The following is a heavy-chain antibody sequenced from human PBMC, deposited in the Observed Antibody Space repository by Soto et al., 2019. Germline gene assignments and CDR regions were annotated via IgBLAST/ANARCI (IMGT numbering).Heavy chain of an antibody. J-gene: IGHJ6*02. D-gene: IGHD2-15*01. V-gene: IGHV4-30-4*01. CDR2: IYYSGST. Sequence: PSETLSLTCTVSGGSISSGDYYWSWIRQPPGKGLEWIGYIYYSGSTYYNPSLKSRVTISVDTPKNQFSLKLSSVTAADTAVYYCARGLGYCSGGSCYASYGMDVWGQGTTLTVSS. CDR3: ARGLGYCSGGSCYASYGMDV. CDR1: GGSISSGDYY.